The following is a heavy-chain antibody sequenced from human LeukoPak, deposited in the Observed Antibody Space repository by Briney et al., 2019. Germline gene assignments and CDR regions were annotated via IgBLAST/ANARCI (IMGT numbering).Heavy chain of an antibody. Sequence: GGSLRLSCAASGFTVSSNYMSWVRQAPGKGLEWVSVIYSGGSTYYADSVKGRFTISRDNSKNTLYLQMNSLRAEDTAVYYCASSLGGYYYDTLCAFDIWGQGTMVTVSS. V-gene: IGHV3-66*01. D-gene: IGHD3-22*01. CDR3: ASSLGGYYYDTLCAFDI. CDR1: GFTVSSNY. CDR2: IYSGGST. J-gene: IGHJ3*02.